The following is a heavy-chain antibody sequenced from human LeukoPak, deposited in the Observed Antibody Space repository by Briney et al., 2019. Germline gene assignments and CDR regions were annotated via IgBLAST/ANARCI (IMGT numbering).Heavy chain of an antibody. CDR3: AREGVSGSPTNAFDI. Sequence: GGSLRLSCAASGFTFTSYAMSWVRQAPGKGLEWVSVIYSGGSTYYADSVKGRFTISRDNSKNTLYLQMNSLRAEDTAVYYCAREGVSGSPTNAFDIWGQGTMVTVSS. V-gene: IGHV3-53*01. CDR2: IYSGGST. CDR1: GFTFTSYA. J-gene: IGHJ3*02. D-gene: IGHD2-2*01.